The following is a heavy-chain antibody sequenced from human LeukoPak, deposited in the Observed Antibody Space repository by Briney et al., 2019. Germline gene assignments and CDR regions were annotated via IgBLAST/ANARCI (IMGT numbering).Heavy chain of an antibody. J-gene: IGHJ3*02. D-gene: IGHD2-8*01. CDR2: INPSGGST. V-gene: IGHV1-46*01. Sequence: GASVKVSCKASGYTFTSYYMHWVRQAPGQGLEWMGIINPSGGSTSYAQKFQSRVTMTRDTSTSTVYMELSSLRSEDTAVYYYARTNGSHDAFDIWGQGTMVTVSS. CDR3: ARTNGSHDAFDI. CDR1: GYTFTSYY.